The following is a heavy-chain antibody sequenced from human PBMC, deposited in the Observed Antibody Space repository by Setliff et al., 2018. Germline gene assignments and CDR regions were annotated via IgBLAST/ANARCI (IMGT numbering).Heavy chain of an antibody. D-gene: IGHD2-15*01. CDR1: GFTFSSYW. J-gene: IGHJ4*02. CDR2: INSDGSST. V-gene: IGHV3-74*01. Sequence: PGGSLRLSCAASGFTFSSYWMHWVRQAPGKGLVWVSRINSDGSSTSYADSVKGRFTISRDNAKNTLYLQMNSLRAEDTAVYYCARTCSGSGCYAGLESWGQGTPVTVSS. CDR3: ARTCSGSGCYAGLES.